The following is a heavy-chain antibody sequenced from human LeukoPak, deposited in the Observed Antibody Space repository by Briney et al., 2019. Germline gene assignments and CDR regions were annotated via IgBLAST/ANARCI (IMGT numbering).Heavy chain of an antibody. CDR1: GGSISSSSYY. CDR3: ARHPYLTTPFDY. Sequence: SETLSLTCTVSGGSISSSSYYWGWIRQPPGKGLEWIGSIYYSGSTYYNPSLKSRVTISVDTSKNQFSLKLSSVTAAHTAVYYCARHPYLTTPFDYWGQGTLVTVSS. CDR2: IYYSGST. D-gene: IGHD4-11*01. V-gene: IGHV4-39*01. J-gene: IGHJ4*02.